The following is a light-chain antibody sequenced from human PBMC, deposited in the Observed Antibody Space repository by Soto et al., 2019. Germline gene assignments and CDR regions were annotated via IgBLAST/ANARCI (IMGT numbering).Light chain of an antibody. Sequence: QSALTQPASVSGSPGQSITISCTGTSSDVGGYNYVSWYQQHPAKAPKLMIFEVSNRPSGISNRFSGSKSGNTASLTISGLQADDEADYYCSSYTSSSNYVFGTGTKVTV. CDR1: SSDVGGYNY. CDR3: SSYTSSSNYV. CDR2: EVS. V-gene: IGLV2-14*01. J-gene: IGLJ1*01.